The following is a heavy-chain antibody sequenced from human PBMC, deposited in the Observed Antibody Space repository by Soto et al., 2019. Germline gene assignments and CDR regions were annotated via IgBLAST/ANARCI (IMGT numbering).Heavy chain of an antibody. CDR2: ITPISGTA. V-gene: IGHV1-69*06. Sequence: QVRLVQSGAEVKKPGSLVKVSCKASGGTFSSYAISWVRQAPGQGLEWIGGITPISGTANYAQRFQDRVTITADKSTSTAYMELSSLRSEDTAVYYCARDPPYSSSWYGGWFDPWGQGTLVTVSS. J-gene: IGHJ5*02. CDR3: ARDPPYSSSWYGGWFDP. CDR1: GGTFSSYA. D-gene: IGHD6-13*01.